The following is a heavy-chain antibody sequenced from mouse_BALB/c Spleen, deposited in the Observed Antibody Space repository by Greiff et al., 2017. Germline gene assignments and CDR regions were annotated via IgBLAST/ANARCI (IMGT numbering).Heavy chain of an antibody. CDR3: ARGGHGNYFDY. Sequence: EVQLQESGGGLVQPGGSRKLSCAASGFTFSSFGMHWVRQAPEKGLEWVAYISSGSSTIYYADTVKGRFTSTRDNPKNTLYLQMTSLRSEDTAMYYGARGGHGNYFDYWGQGTTRTVSS. CDR2: ISSGSSTI. D-gene: IGHD2-1*01. J-gene: IGHJ2*01. V-gene: IGHV5-17*02. CDR1: GFTFSSFG.